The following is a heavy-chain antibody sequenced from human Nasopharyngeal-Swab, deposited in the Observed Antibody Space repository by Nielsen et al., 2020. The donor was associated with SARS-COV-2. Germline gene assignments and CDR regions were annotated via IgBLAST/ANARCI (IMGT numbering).Heavy chain of an antibody. V-gene: IGHV4-38-2*01. J-gene: IGHJ4*02. CDR3: ARRMYYYDSSGYSVVRYFDY. CDR1: GYSISSGYY. CDR2: IYHSGST. Sequence: SETLSLTCAVSGYSISSGYYWGWIWQPPGKGLEWIGSIYHSGSTYYNPSLKSRVTISVDTSKNQFSLKLSSVTAADTAVYYCARRMYYYDSSGYSVVRYFDYWGQGTLVTVSS. D-gene: IGHD3-22*01.